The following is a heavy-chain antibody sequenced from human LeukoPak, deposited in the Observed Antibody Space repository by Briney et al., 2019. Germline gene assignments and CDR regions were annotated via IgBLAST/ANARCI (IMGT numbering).Heavy chain of an antibody. Sequence: PGGSLRLSCAASGFTFSSYEMNWVRQAPGKGLEWVSYISSSGSTRYYADSVKGRFTISRDNSKNTLYLQMNSLRAEDTAVYYCAKDMSVVVVPEVIGAFDIWGQGTMVTVSS. V-gene: IGHV3-48*03. CDR3: AKDMSVVVVPEVIGAFDI. J-gene: IGHJ3*02. CDR1: GFTFSSYE. D-gene: IGHD2-15*01. CDR2: ISSSGSTR.